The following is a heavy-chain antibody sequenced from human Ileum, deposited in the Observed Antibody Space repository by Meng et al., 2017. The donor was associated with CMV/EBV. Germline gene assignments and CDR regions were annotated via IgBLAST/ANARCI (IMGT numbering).Heavy chain of an antibody. CDR3: ARAEDFYGSGTPYYY. V-gene: IGHV1-2*02. CDR1: GYTFTGYY. CDR2: ITPNSGGT. D-gene: IGHD3-10*01. Sequence: ASVKVSCKASGYTFTGYYIHWVRQAPGQGLEWMGWITPNSGGTNYAQKFRGRVARTRDTSISTAYMELSGLTSDDTAVYYCARAEDFYGSGTPYYYWGQGTLVTVSS. J-gene: IGHJ4*02.